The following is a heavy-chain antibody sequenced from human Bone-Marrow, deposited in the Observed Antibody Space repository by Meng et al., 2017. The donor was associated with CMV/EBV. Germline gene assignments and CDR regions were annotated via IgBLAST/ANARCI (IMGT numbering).Heavy chain of an antibody. CDR1: GFTFSSYA. V-gene: IGHV3-23*01. CDR3: AKGAFDI. CDR2: ISGSGGST. Sequence: ESLKISCAASGFTFSSYAMGWVRQAPGKGLEWVSAISGSGGSTYYADSVKGRFTISRDNSKNTLYLQMNSPRAEDTAVYYCAKGAFDIWGQGTMVTVSS. J-gene: IGHJ3*02.